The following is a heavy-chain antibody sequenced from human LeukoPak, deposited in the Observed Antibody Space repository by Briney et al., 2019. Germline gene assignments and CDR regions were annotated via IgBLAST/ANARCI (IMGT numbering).Heavy chain of an antibody. CDR3: ARGLYDYVWGSYPAYFDY. D-gene: IGHD3-16*01. CDR2: INHSGST. CDR1: GGSFSGYY. J-gene: IGHJ4*02. Sequence: PSETLSLTCAVYGGSFSGYYWSWIRQPPGKGLEWIGEINHSGSTNYNPSLKSRVTISVDTSKNQFSLKLSSVTAADTAVYYCARGLYDYVWGSYPAYFDYWGQGTLVTVSS. V-gene: IGHV4-34*01.